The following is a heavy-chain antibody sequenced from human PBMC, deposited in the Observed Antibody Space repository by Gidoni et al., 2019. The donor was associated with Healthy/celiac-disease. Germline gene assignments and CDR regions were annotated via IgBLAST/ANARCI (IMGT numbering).Heavy chain of an antibody. D-gene: IGHD3-3*01. CDR1: GFTFSSYG. CDR3: ARVKEDFWSGYYTPDFDY. V-gene: IGHV3-33*01. Sequence: QVQLVESGGGVVQPGRSLRLSCAASGFTFSSYGMHWVRQAPGKGLEWVAVIWYDGSNKYYADSVKGRFTISRDNSKNTLYLQMNSLRAEDTAVYYCARVKEDFWSGYYTPDFDYWGQGTLVTVFS. CDR2: IWYDGSNK. J-gene: IGHJ4*02.